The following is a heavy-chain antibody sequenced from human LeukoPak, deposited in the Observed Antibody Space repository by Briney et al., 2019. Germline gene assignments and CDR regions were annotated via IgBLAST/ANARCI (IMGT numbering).Heavy chain of an antibody. CDR1: GYTFTGYY. CDR2: INPNSGGT. Sequence: ASVKVSCIASGYTFTGYYMHWVRQAPGQGLEWMGWINPNSGGTNYAQKFQGRVTMTRDTSISTAYMELSRLRSDDTAVYYCARGRRIVVPAASQVDPWGQGTLVTVSS. D-gene: IGHD2-2*01. CDR3: ARGRRIVVPAASQVDP. J-gene: IGHJ5*02. V-gene: IGHV1-2*02.